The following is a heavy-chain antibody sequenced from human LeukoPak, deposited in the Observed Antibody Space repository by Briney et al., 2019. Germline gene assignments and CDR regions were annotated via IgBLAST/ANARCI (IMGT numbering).Heavy chain of an antibody. CDR1: GGSISSYY. J-gene: IGHJ4*02. V-gene: IGHV4-59*08. CDR3: ARPGRYFDWLLPDY. D-gene: IGHD3-9*01. CDR2: IYYSGST. Sequence: SETLSLTCTVSGGSISSYYWSWIRQPPGKGLEWIGYIYYSGSTNYNPSLKSRVTISVDTSKNQFSLKLSSVTAADTAVYYCARPGRYFDWLLPDYWGQGTLVTVSS.